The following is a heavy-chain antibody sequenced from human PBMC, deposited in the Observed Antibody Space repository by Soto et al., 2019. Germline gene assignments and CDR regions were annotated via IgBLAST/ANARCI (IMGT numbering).Heavy chain of an antibody. V-gene: IGHV3-21*01. CDR1: GFTFSSYS. D-gene: IGHD3-22*01. J-gene: IGHJ5*02. CDR3: ARGGLYDSSGFDP. Sequence: PGGSLRLSCAASGFTFSSYSMNWVRQAPGKGLECVSSISSSSSYIYYADSVKGRFTISRDNAKNSLYLQMNSLRAEDTAVYYCARGGLYDSSGFDPWGQGTLVTVSS. CDR2: ISSSSSYI.